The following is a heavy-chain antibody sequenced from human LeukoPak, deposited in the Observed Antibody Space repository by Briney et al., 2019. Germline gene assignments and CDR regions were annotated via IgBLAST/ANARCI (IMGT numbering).Heavy chain of an antibody. J-gene: IGHJ4*02. CDR3: ARDHYYDSSGSITYPDY. CDR1: GYTFTSYY. V-gene: IGHV1-46*01. Sequence: ASVKVSCKASGYTFTSYYMHWVRQAPGQGLEWMGIINPSGGSTSYAQKFQGRVTTTRDTSTSTVYMELSSLRSEDTAVYYCARDHYYDSSGSITYPDYWGQGTLVTVSS. CDR2: INPSGGST. D-gene: IGHD3-22*01.